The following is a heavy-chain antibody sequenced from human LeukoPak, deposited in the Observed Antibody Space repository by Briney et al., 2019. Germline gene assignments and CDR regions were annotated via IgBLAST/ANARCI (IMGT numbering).Heavy chain of an antibody. Sequence: SETLSLTCTVSGGSISSSSYYWGWIRQPPGKGLEWIGSIYYSGSTYYNPSLKSRVTISVDTSKNQFSLKLSSVTAADTAVYYCARLVYDSSGYYSHAFDIWGQGTMVTVSS. D-gene: IGHD3-22*01. J-gene: IGHJ3*02. CDR3: ARLVYDSSGYYSHAFDI. V-gene: IGHV4-39*01. CDR2: IYYSGST. CDR1: GGSISSSSYY.